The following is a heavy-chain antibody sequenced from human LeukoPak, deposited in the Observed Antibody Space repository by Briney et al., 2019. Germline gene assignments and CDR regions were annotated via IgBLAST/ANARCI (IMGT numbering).Heavy chain of an antibody. Sequence: SETLSLTCTVSGGSISSYYWSWIRQPAGKGLEWIGRIYTSGSTNYNPSLKSRVTMSVDTSKNQFSLKLSSVTAADTAVYYCRIAAAGTGAFDIWSQGTMVTVSS. J-gene: IGHJ3*02. CDR1: GGSISSYY. D-gene: IGHD6-13*01. V-gene: IGHV4-4*07. CDR3: RIAAAGTGAFDI. CDR2: IYTSGST.